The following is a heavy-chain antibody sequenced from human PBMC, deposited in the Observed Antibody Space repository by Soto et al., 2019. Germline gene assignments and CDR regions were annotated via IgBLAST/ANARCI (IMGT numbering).Heavy chain of an antibody. CDR1: GFTFSSYA. CDR2: ISYDGSNK. Sequence: QVQLVESGGGVVQPGRSLRLSCAASGFTFSSYAMHWVRQAPGKGLEWVAVISYDGSNKYYADSVKGRFTISRDNSKNTLYLQMNSLRAEDTAVYYCARSPPDSSSWGQYYYYGMDVWGQGTTVTVSS. CDR3: ARSPPDSSSWGQYYYYGMDV. D-gene: IGHD6-13*01. V-gene: IGHV3-30-3*01. J-gene: IGHJ6*02.